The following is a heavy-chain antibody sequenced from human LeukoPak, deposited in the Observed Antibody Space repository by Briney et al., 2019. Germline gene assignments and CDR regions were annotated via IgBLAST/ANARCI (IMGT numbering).Heavy chain of an antibody. D-gene: IGHD7-27*01. J-gene: IGHJ4*02. CDR1: GASISSYY. Sequence: PSETLSLTCTVSGASISSYYWSWIRQPAGKGLEWIGRIYSSRSIYNPSLKSRVTISADTSKNQFSLKLISVTAADTAVYYCASRKLGNDYWGQGTLVTVSS. CDR3: ASRKLGNDY. CDR2: IYSSRS. V-gene: IGHV4-4*07.